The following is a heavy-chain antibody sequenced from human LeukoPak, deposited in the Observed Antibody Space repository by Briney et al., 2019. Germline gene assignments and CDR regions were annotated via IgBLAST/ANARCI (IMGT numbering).Heavy chain of an antibody. CDR1: GFTFSNAW. J-gene: IGHJ4*02. CDR2: IKSKTYGGTT. D-gene: IGHD3-22*01. CDR3: TTTGLSGYFDSSGYYYFDY. Sequence: GGSLRLSCAASGFTFSNAWMSWVRQAPGKGLEWVGRIKSKTYGGTTDYAAPVKGRFTISRDDSKNTLFLQMNSLKTEDTALYYCTTTGLSGYFDSSGYYYFDYWGQGTLVTVSS. V-gene: IGHV3-15*01.